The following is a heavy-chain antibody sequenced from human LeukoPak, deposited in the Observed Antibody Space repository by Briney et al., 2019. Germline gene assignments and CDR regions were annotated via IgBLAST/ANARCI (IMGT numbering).Heavy chain of an antibody. D-gene: IGHD3-22*01. CDR2: IYSGGSP. V-gene: IGHV3-53*01. J-gene: IGHJ3*01. CDR1: GFTVRSSY. Sequence: PGGSLRLSCAASGFTVRSSYMSWARQAPGKGLEWVSVIYSGGSPDYADSAKGRFTISTDNSKNTLYLQMNSLRVEDTAVYYCARDGADNSGYYFGSLWGQGTVVTVSS. CDR3: ARDGADNSGYYFGSL.